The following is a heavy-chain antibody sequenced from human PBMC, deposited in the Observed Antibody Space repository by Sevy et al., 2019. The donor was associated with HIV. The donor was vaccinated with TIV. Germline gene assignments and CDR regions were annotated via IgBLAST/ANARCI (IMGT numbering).Heavy chain of an antibody. CDR2: ISSSSSYI. J-gene: IGHJ5*02. V-gene: IGHV3-21*01. CDR3: ARCSGGSCYGNWFDP. Sequence: GGCLRLSCAASGFTFSSYSMNWVRQAPGKGLEWVSSISSSSSYIYYADSVKGRFTISRDIAKNSLYLQMNSLRAEDTAVYYCARCSGGSCYGNWFDPWGQGTLVTVSS. D-gene: IGHD2-15*01. CDR1: GFTFSSYS.